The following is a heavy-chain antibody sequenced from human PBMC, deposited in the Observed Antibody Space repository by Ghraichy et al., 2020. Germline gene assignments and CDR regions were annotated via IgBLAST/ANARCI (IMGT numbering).Heavy chain of an antibody. Sequence: SETLSLTCTVSGGSISSSSYFWGWIRQPPGAGLEWLGSSYYDGTTYYSPSLRSRLTISVDTSRNQFSLNLSSATAADTAVYYCVRRGYDSGGYYYPLDSWGQGTLVTVSS. CDR1: GGSISSSSYF. V-gene: IGHV4-39*01. CDR3: VRRGYDSGGYYYPLDS. CDR2: SYYDGTT. D-gene: IGHD3-22*01. J-gene: IGHJ4*02.